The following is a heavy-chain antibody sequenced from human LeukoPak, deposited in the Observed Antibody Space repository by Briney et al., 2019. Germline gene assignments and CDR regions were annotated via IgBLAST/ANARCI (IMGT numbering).Heavy chain of an antibody. V-gene: IGHV4-39*01. CDR3: ARLVRGVIFSY. CDR1: SGSISSSSYY. CDR2: IYYSGST. J-gene: IGHJ4*02. Sequence: SETLSLTCTVSSGSISSSSYYWGWIRQPPGKGLEWIVSIYYSGSTYYNPSLKSRVTISVDTSKNQFSLKLSSGTAADTAVYYCARLVRGVIFSYWGQGTLVTVSS. D-gene: IGHD3-10*01.